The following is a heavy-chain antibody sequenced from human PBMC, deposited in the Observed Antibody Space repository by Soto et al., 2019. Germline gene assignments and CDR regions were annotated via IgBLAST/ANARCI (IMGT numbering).Heavy chain of an antibody. J-gene: IGHJ4*02. Sequence: ASETLSLTCTVSCGAISSSSYYWAWIRQAPGKGLEWIGSINYSGSTYYNPSLKSRVTTSVDTSKNQFSLKMSSLTGTDTAVYYCPRRRSGLGFCSGGSSSATDFDSWGQGPVVTVSS. CDR1: CGAISSSSYY. V-gene: IGHV4-39*01. CDR3: PRRRSGLGFCSGGSSSATDFDS. D-gene: IGHD2-15*01. CDR2: INYSGST.